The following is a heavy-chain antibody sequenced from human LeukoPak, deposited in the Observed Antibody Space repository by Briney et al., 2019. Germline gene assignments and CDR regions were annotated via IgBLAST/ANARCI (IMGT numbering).Heavy chain of an antibody. CDR3: AKDGDVEQWLVRAFDY. D-gene: IGHD6-19*01. CDR1: GFTFSSYG. Sequence: GGSLRLSCAASGFTFSSYGMHWVRQAPGKGLEWVAFIRYDGSNKYYADSVKGRFTISRDNSKNTLYLQMNSLRPEDTAVYYCAKDGDVEQWLVRAFDYWGQGTLVTVSS. CDR2: IRYDGSNK. V-gene: IGHV3-30*02. J-gene: IGHJ4*02.